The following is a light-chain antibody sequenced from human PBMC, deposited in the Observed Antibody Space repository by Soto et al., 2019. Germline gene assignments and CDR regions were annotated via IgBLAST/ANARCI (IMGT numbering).Light chain of an antibody. CDR1: QGIGDT. Sequence: VLRQSPATLSVSPREGTTLSCGASQGIGDTLALYQHKRGQTPRLLIYDTSTRATGVPTRFSGSRSGAEFTLTINSLQSEGFVVYYCQPYNHWPLTFGGGTKVDIK. CDR3: QPYNHWPLT. CDR2: DTS. V-gene: IGKV3-15*01. J-gene: IGKJ4*01.